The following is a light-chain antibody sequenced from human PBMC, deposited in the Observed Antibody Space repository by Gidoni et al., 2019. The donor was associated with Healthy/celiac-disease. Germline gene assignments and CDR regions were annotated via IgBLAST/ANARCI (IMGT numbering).Light chain of an antibody. CDR2: DAS. Sequence: EIVLTQSPATLSLSPGERATLSCRASQSVSSYLAWYQPKPGQAPSLLIYDASNRATGIPTRFSCRGSGTELNLTNRSLEPEDFAVYDCQQRSNWPPITFGQGTRLEIK. CDR1: QSVSSY. V-gene: IGKV3-11*01. J-gene: IGKJ5*01. CDR3: QQRSNWPPIT.